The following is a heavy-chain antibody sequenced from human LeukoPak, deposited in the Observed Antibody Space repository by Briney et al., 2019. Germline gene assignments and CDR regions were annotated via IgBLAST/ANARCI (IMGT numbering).Heavy chain of an antibody. Sequence: GGSLRLSCAASGFTFSSYAMSWVRQAPGKGLEWVSAISGSGGSTYYADSVKGRFTISRDNSKNTLYLQMNSLRAEDTAVYYCAKDYYYESSGPNWFDPWGQGTLVTVSS. CDR2: ISGSGGST. V-gene: IGHV3-23*01. CDR1: GFTFSSYA. J-gene: IGHJ5*02. CDR3: AKDYYYESSGPNWFDP. D-gene: IGHD3-22*01.